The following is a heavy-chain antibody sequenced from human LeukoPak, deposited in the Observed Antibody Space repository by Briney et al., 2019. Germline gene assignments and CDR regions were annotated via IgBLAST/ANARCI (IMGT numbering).Heavy chain of an antibody. CDR1: GFTFSSYW. CDR2: ISGSGGST. CDR3: AKDQGVFDRGNFDY. Sequence: GGSLRLSCAASGFTFSSYWMSWVRQAPGKGLEWLSAISGSGGSTYYADSVKGRFTISRDNSKNTLYLQMNSLRAEDTAVYYCAKDQGVFDRGNFDYWGQGTLVTVSS. J-gene: IGHJ4*02. V-gene: IGHV3-23*01.